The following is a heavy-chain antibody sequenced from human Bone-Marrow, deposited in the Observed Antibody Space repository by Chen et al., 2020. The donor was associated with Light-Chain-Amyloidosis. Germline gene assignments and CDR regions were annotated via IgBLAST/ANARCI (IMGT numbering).Heavy chain of an antibody. CDR2: VFHRGNT. CDR3: ARDLNWGWTFGAFDI. CDR1: GSSIRGPNY. D-gene: IGHD7-27*01. Sequence: QLQESRPGLVTPTETLSLTCDVSGSSIRGPNYWAWSRQPPGRGLEWIGRVFHRGNTEYNPSLKSRVTISVDTSKNQFSLKLSSVTAADTAVYYCARDLNWGWTFGAFDIWGQGTMVTVSS. J-gene: IGHJ3*02. V-gene: IGHV4-38-2*02.